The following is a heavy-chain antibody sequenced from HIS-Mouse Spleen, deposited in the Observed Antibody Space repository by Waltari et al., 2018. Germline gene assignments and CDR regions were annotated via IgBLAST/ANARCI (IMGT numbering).Heavy chain of an antibody. CDR2: IYTSGCT. Sequence: QVQLQESGPGLVKPSETLSLTCTVPGGSISRYYWSWIRLPAGKGLEWLGRIYTSGCTNYNPSLKSRVTMSVDTSKNQFSLKLSSVTAADTAVYYCARDFHDFWSGYYGGDKKHDAFDIWGQGTMVTVSS. V-gene: IGHV4-4*07. D-gene: IGHD3-3*01. CDR1: GGSISRYY. CDR3: ARDFHDFWSGYYGGDKKHDAFDI. J-gene: IGHJ3*02.